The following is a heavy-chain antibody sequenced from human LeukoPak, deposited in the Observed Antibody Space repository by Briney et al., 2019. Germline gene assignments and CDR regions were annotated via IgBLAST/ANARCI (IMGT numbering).Heavy chain of an antibody. CDR2: ISYDGSNK. V-gene: IGHV3-30*18. CDR3: AKGISSGWPGPDY. Sequence: GGSLRLSCAASGFTFSNYGMHWVRQAPGKGLEWVAVISYDGSNKYYTDSVKGRFTISRDNSKNTLYLQMNSLRAEDTAVYYCAKGISSGWPGPDYWGQGTLVTVSS. CDR1: GFTFSNYG. D-gene: IGHD6-19*01. J-gene: IGHJ4*02.